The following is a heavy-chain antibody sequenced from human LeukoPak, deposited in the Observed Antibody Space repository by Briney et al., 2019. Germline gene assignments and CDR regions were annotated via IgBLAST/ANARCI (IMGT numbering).Heavy chain of an antibody. CDR1: GGSISSSSYY. Sequence: SETLSLTCTVSGGSISSSSYYWGWIRQPPGKGLEWIGKIHHSGSTYYNPSLKSRVTISVDTSKNQFSLKLSSVTAADTAVYYCARPTREYSSSSYYFDYWGQGILVTVSS. J-gene: IGHJ4*02. CDR2: IHHSGST. CDR3: ARPTREYSSSSYYFDY. V-gene: IGHV4-39*01. D-gene: IGHD6-6*01.